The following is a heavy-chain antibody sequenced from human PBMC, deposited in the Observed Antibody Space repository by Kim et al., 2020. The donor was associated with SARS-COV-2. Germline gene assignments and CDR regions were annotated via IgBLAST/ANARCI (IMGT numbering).Heavy chain of an antibody. V-gene: IGHV4-4*09. J-gene: IGHJ3*02. CDR2: T. Sequence: TSYNPSLKSRVTISVDTSKNQFSLKLSSVTAAYTAVYYCASVENLDAFDIWGQGTMVTVSS. CDR3: ASVENLDAFDI.